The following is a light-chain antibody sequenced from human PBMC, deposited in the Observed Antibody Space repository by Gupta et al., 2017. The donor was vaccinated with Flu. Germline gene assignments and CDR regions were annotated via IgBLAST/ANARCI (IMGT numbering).Light chain of an antibody. J-gene: IGKJ4*01. CDR1: QSVSSY. V-gene: IGKV3-11*01. Sequence: EIVFTPSPATLSLSPGERATLSCRASQSVSSYLAWYQQKPGQAPRLLIYDASNRATGIPARFSGSGSGTDFTLTISSLEPEDFAVYYCQQRSNWPPLTFGGGTKVEIK. CDR3: QQRSNWPPLT. CDR2: DAS.